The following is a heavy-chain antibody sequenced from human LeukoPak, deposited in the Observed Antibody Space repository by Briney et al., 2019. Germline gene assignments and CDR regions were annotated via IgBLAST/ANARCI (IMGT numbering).Heavy chain of an antibody. CDR3: ARQHDSYYYYYIDV. Sequence: PSETLSFTCVASGFSISNGYYWVWIRQPPGRGLEWIGSLYHSDSAYYNTSLRSRVSMSVDMSKNQFSLTLSFVTAADTAVYYCARQHDSYYYYYIDVWGSGTTVTVSS. V-gene: IGHV4-38-2*01. J-gene: IGHJ6*03. CDR1: GFSISNGYY. CDR2: LYHSDSA.